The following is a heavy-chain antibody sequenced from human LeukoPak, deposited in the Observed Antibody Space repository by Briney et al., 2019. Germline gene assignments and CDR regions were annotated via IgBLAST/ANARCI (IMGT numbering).Heavy chain of an antibody. CDR1: GASINGYF. Sequence: SETLSLTCTISGASINGYFWSWIRQSAGKGLEWIGRIYGSGSTNYNPSFGSRVTVSSDTSRNQFSLKLKSVTAADTAVYYCSRDMVRETLMYWFDPWGPGILVTVSS. CDR2: IYGSGST. J-gene: IGHJ5*02. CDR3: SRDMVRETLMYWFDP. V-gene: IGHV4-4*07. D-gene: IGHD3-10*01.